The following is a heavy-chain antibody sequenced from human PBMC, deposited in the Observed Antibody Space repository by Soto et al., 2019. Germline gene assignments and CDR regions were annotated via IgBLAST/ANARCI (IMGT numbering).Heavy chain of an antibody. D-gene: IGHD3-9*01. J-gene: IGHJ5*02. CDR3: ATSHYDILTGYFAPGWFDP. CDR2: IYYSGST. V-gene: IGHV4-59*08. CDR1: GVSISSYY. Sequence: SETLSLTCTVSGVSISSYYWSWIRQPPGKGLEWIGYIYYSGSTNYNPSLKSRVTISVDTSKNQFSLKLSSVTAADTAVYYCATSHYDILTGYFAPGWFDPWGQGTLVTVS.